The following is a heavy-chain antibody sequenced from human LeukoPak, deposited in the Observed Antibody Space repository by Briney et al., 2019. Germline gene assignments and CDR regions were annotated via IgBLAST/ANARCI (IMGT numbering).Heavy chain of an antibody. CDR1: GFTFDDYA. V-gene: IGHV3-9*01. CDR2: INWNSDSI. D-gene: IGHD3-16*02. Sequence: AGGSLRLSCAVSGFTFDDYAMHWVRQVPGKGLEWVSGINWNSDSIGYADSVKGRFTTSRDNAKNSLYLQMNSLRAEDTALYYCARASHRLSYPHHDAFDIWGQGTMVTVSS. CDR3: ARASHRLSYPHHDAFDI. J-gene: IGHJ3*02.